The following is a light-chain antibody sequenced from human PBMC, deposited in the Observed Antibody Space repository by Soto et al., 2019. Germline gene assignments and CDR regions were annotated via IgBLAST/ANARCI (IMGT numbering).Light chain of an antibody. J-gene: IGKJ2*01. Sequence: DLQMTQSPSSLSASVGDRVTITCRASQSISSYLHWYQQKPGKAPELLIYAASSLQTGVPSRFSGSGSGTDFTLTISSLQPEDFATYYCQQSYSTPYTFGQGTKLEIK. CDR1: QSISSY. V-gene: IGKV1-39*01. CDR2: AAS. CDR3: QQSYSTPYT.